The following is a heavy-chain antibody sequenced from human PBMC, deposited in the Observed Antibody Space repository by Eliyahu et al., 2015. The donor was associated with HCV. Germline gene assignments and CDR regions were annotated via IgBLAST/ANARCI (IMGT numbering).Heavy chain of an antibody. D-gene: IGHD3-22*01. J-gene: IGHJ4*02. CDR3: SRGVYDYSGYTAEKYFDY. CDR2: IYYTGST. CDR1: GXSISXGTYY. Sequence: QLQLQESGPGLVKPSETLSLTCTVSGXSISXGTYYWGWIRQPPGKGLEWIGSIYYTGSTYYNPSLKSRVTISVDTSKNQFSLKLRSVTAADTAVYYCSRGVYDYSGYTAEKYFDYWGQGTLVTVSS. V-gene: IGHV4-39*01.